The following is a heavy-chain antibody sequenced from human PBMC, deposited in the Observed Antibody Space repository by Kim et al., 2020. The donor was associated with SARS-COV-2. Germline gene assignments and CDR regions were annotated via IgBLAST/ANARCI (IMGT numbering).Heavy chain of an antibody. J-gene: IGHJ6*02. V-gene: IGHV4-59*01. CDR1: GGSISSYY. Sequence: SETLSLTCTVSGGSISSYYWSWIRQPPGKGLEWIGYIYYSGSTNYNPSLKSRVTISVDTSKNQFSLKLSSVTAADTAVYYCARAQGGCSSTSCYSLPDYYYYYGMDVWGQGTTVTVSS. D-gene: IGHD2-2*01. CDR2: IYYSGST. CDR3: ARAQGGCSSTSCYSLPDYYYYYGMDV.